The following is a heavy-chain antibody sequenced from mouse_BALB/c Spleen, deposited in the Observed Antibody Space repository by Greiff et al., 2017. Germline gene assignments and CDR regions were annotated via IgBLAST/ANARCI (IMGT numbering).Heavy chain of an antibody. D-gene: IGHD1-1*01. CDR2: IFPGTGTT. CDR3: GGGGISYVYLAY. CDR1: GYTFTSYW. V-gene: IGHV1S132*01. J-gene: IGHJ3*01. Sequence: QVHVKQSGAELVKPGASVKLSCKTSGYTFTSYWIQWVKQRPGQGLGWIGEIFPGTGTTYYNEKFKGKATLTIDTSSSTAYMQLSSLTSEDSAVYFCGGGGISYVYLAYWGQGTLVTVSA.